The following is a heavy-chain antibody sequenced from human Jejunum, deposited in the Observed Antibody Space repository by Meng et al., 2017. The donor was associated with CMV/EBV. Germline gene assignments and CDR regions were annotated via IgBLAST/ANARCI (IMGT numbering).Heavy chain of an antibody. D-gene: IGHD3/OR15-3a*01. CDR2: INSDGSIT. Sequence: GFNLKSYYMHWARQAPGKGLVWVSRINSDGSITVYADAVKGRFTISRDNAKSTAYLQMNGLRGDDTAVYFCVRGGYDFWSGYGGPWGQGTLVTVSS. CDR3: VRGGYDFWSGYGGP. J-gene: IGHJ5*02. V-gene: IGHV3-74*01. CDR1: GFNLKSYY.